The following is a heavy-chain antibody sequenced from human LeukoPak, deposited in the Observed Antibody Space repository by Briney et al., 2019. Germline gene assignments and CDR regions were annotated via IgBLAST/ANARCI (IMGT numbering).Heavy chain of an antibody. J-gene: IGHJ3*02. CDR1: GLTLIAYY. D-gene: IGHD2-21*01. CDR2: ISSSGSTI. V-gene: IGHV3-11*01. CDR3: ARLLKGHDAFDI. Sequence: GGPLGPSGAASGLTLIAYYMSWIGKAPGRGLEWVSYISSSGSTIYYADSVKGRFTISRDNAKNSLYLQMNSLRAEDTAVYYCARLLKGHDAFDIWGQGTMVTVSS.